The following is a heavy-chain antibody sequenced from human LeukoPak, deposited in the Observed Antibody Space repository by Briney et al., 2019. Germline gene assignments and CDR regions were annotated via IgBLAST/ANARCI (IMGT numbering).Heavy chain of an antibody. J-gene: IGHJ4*02. CDR3: ARDAGYSSGWYVDY. D-gene: IGHD6-19*01. CDR1: GGSISSGGYY. V-gene: IGHV4-31*03. CDR2: IYYSGST. Sequence: SETLSLTCTVSGGSISSGGYYWSWIRQHPGKGLEWIGYIYYSGSTYYNPSLKSRVTISVDTSKNQFSLKLSSVTAADTAVYYCARDAGYSSGWYVDYWGQGTLVTVSP.